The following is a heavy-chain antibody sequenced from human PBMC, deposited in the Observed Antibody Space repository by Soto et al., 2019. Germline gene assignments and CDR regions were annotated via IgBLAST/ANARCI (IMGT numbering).Heavy chain of an antibody. CDR3: TNPGQWRGAGGKDY. V-gene: IGHV3-15*01. D-gene: IGHD6-19*01. CDR1: GFTFSNAW. J-gene: IGHJ4*02. Sequence: EVQLVESGGGLVKPGGSLRLSCAASGFTFSNAWMNWVRQAPGKVLEWVGRIKSKSDGGTTDYAAPVKGRFTISRLDSKTTLYLQMNNRQTEDTAVDYCTNPGQWRGAGGKDYWGQGTLVNVSS. CDR2: IKSKSDGGTT.